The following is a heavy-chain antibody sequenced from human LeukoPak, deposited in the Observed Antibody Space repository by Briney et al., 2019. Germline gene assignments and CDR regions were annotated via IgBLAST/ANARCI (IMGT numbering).Heavy chain of an antibody. Sequence: SETLSLTCTVSGGSISSYYWSWIRQPPGEGLEWIGFIYHSGTTNYSPSLKSRVTISVDTSTNQFSLKLSSVTAADTAIYYCVRVHYSSGSLSSWFDPWGRGILVTVSS. D-gene: IGHD3-10*01. J-gene: IGHJ5*02. CDR1: GGSISSYY. CDR3: VRVHYSSGSLSSWFDP. CDR2: IYHSGTT. V-gene: IGHV4-59*08.